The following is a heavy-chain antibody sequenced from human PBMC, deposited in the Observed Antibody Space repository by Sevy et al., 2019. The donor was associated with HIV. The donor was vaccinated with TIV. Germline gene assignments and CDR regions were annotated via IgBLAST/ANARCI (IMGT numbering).Heavy chain of an antibody. Sequence: ASVKVSCKVSGYTLSQLSMHWVRQAPGKGLEWMGRFDPEDGETIFAQKFQGRVTMTEDTFTDTAYMELSSLRSEDTAVYYCARDAWIQLGNYYYYYGMDVWGQGTTVTVSS. D-gene: IGHD5-18*01. CDR3: ARDAWIQLGNYYYYYGMDV. CDR1: GYTLSQLS. J-gene: IGHJ6*02. V-gene: IGHV1-24*01. CDR2: FDPEDGET.